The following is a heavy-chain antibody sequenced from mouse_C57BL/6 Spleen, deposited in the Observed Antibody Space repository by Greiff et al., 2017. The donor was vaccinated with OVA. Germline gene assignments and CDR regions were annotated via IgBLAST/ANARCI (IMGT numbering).Heavy chain of an antibody. D-gene: IGHD1-1*01. CDR2: INPNNGGT. Sequence: EVQLQQSGPELVKPGASVKISCKASGYTFTDYYMNWVKQSHGKSLEWIADINPNNGGTSYNQKFKGKATLTVDKSSSTAYMELRSLTSEDSAVYYCARSLLYYYAMDYWGQGTSVTVSS. V-gene: IGHV1-26*01. J-gene: IGHJ4*01. CDR3: ARSLLYYYAMDY. CDR1: GYTFTDYY.